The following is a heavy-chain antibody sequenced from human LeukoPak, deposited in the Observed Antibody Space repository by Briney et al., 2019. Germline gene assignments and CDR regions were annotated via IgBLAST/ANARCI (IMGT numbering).Heavy chain of an antibody. D-gene: IGHD6-19*01. Sequence: GGSLRLSCAASGFTFSDYYMSWIRQAPGKGLEWVSYISSSGSTIYYADSVKGRFTISRDNAKNSLYLQVNSLRAEDTAVYYCAREKVAGTNPLFTRPNYYMDVWGKGTTVTVSS. CDR2: ISSSGSTI. J-gene: IGHJ6*03. CDR1: GFTFSDYY. V-gene: IGHV3-11*04. CDR3: AREKVAGTNPLFTRPNYYMDV.